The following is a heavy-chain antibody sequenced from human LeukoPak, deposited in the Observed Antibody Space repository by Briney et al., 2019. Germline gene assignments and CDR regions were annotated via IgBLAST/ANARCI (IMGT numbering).Heavy chain of an antibody. Sequence: GGSLRLSCAVSGLSFINYWMHWVRQAPGKGLVWVARTNLHGTTVDYADSVKGRFTISRDNAKITLFLQMNSLRAEDTAVYYCASGYTYVRLGDHWGQGTLVTVSS. D-gene: IGHD5-18*01. CDR2: TNLHGTTV. CDR3: ASGYTYVRLGDH. CDR1: GLSFINYW. J-gene: IGHJ4*02. V-gene: IGHV3-74*01.